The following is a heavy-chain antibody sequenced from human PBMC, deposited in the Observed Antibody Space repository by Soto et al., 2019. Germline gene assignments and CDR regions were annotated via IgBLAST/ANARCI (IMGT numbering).Heavy chain of an antibody. CDR1: GYTFTNYG. Sequence: QVQLVQSGGEVKKPGASVKVSCKASGYTFTNYGISWVRQAPGQRLEWMGWINVYNGNTKYAQKVQGRVTMTTDTSTSTAYMELRSLRSDDTAVYYCARGVGSGSYYNQYNWFDPWGRGTLVTVSS. V-gene: IGHV1-18*01. CDR2: INVYNGNT. D-gene: IGHD3-10*01. J-gene: IGHJ5*02. CDR3: ARGVGSGSYYNQYNWFDP.